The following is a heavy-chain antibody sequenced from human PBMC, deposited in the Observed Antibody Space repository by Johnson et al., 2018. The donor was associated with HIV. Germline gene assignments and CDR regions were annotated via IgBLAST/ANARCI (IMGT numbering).Heavy chain of an antibody. Sequence: VQLVESGGNWIHPGGSLRLSCAASGFTVGGTYLSWVRQAPGKGLEWVSIIYASGSTYYSDSVKGRFALSRDNSKNTLDLQPNSLGVEDTAGYYCARVPIYLWAFDLWGQGTVVTVSS. CDR3: ARVPIYLWAFDL. V-gene: IGHV3-53*01. J-gene: IGHJ3*01. CDR2: IYASGST. D-gene: IGHD2-2*02. CDR1: GFTVGGTY.